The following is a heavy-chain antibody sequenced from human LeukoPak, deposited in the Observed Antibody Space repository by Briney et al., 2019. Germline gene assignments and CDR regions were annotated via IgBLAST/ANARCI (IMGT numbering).Heavy chain of an antibody. Sequence: PGGSLRLSCAASGFTFNNYAMTWVRQAPGKGLEWVSVISGDGFTTYSADSVKGRFTISRDNSKNTLFLQMDSLRGEDTAVYFCARCPGLNYFDSWGQGTVVTVSS. CDR1: GFTFNNYA. CDR3: ARCPGLNYFDS. J-gene: IGHJ4*02. V-gene: IGHV3-23*01. CDR2: ISGDGFTT. D-gene: IGHD3/OR15-3a*01.